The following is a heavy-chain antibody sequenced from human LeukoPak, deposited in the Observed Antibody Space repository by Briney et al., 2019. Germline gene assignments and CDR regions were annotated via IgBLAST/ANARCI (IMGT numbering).Heavy chain of an antibody. D-gene: IGHD6-6*01. V-gene: IGHV4-4*07. Sequence: PSETLSLTCTVSGGSISSYYWSWIRQPAGKGLEWVGCFYTSGSTNYNPSLKSRVTMSVDTSKNPISLRVNSVTDADTAVYYCARESYSTSYLFDFWGQGTLVTVSS. CDR3: ARESYSTSYLFDF. CDR1: GGSISSYY. CDR2: FYTSGST. J-gene: IGHJ4*02.